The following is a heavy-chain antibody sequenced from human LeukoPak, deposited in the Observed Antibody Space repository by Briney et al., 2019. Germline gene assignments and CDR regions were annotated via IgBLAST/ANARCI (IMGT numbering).Heavy chain of an antibody. CDR3: ARDPQQQLIGSCFDI. D-gene: IGHD6-13*01. J-gene: IGHJ3*02. CDR2: INAGNGNT. Sequence: ASVKVSCKASGYTFTSYAMHWVRQAPGQRLEWMGWINAGNGNTKYSQKFQGRVTITRDTSASTAYMELSSLRSEDTAVYYYARDPQQQLIGSCFDIWGQGTMVTVSS. CDR1: GYTFTSYA. V-gene: IGHV1-3*01.